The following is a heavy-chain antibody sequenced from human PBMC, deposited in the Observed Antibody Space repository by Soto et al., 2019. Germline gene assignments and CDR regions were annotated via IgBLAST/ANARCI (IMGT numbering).Heavy chain of an antibody. V-gene: IGHV4-30-4*01. D-gene: IGHD5-12*01. CDR2: IHHSGTT. CDR3: ARNSGYYMGATLDY. Sequence: SETLSLTCTVSGGPISSDDYFWSWIRQPPGKGLEWIGYIHHSGTTYYSPSLKSRVTISVDRSPNQFSLKLSSVTAADTAVYYCARNSGYYMGATLDYWGQGTLVTVSS. J-gene: IGHJ4*02. CDR1: GGPISSDDYF.